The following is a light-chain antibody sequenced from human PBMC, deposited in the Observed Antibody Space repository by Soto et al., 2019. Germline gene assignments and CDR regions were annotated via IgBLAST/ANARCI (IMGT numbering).Light chain of an antibody. V-gene: IGLV2-14*01. CDR1: SSDVGGYDY. CDR2: EVS. J-gene: IGLJ3*02. Sequence: ALTQPASVSGSPGQSITISCTGTSSDVGGYDYVSWYQQHPGKTPKLIIYEVSNRPSGISNRFSGSKSAYTASLTISGLQTEDEADYYCSSYTSGSAWVFGGGTKLTVL. CDR3: SSYTSGSAWV.